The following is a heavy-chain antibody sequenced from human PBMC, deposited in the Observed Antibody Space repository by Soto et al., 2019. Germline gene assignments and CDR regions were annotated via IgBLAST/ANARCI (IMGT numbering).Heavy chain of an antibody. D-gene: IGHD3-16*01. CDR1: GFPFSAYN. Sequence: GGSLRLSCTGSGFPFSAYNINWVRQAPGKGLEWVSSITVGSSHIYQPNSMKGRFTISRDDAKNSVYLQIDSLRDEDTALYYCSRSPEVGVRGAYWGQGTLVTGLL. CDR3: SRSPEVGVRGAY. J-gene: IGHJ4*02. V-gene: IGHV3-21*01. CDR2: ITVGSSHI.